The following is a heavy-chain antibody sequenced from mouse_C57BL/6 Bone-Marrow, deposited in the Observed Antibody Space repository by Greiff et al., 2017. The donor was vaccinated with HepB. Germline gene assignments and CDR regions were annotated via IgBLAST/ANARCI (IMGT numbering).Heavy chain of an antibody. V-gene: IGHV1-64*01. CDR3: ARSGYYGSRFAY. CDR2: IHPNSGST. CDR1: GYTFTSYW. J-gene: IGHJ3*01. Sequence: QVQLKQPGAELVKPGASVKLSCKASGYTFTSYWMHWVKQRPGQGLEWIGMIHPNSGSTNYNEKFKSKATLTVDKSSSTAYMQLSSLTSEDSAVYYCARSGYYGSRFAYWGQGTLVTVSA. D-gene: IGHD1-1*01.